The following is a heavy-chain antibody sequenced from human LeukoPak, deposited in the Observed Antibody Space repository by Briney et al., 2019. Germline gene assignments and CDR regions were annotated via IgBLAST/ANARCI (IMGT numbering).Heavy chain of an antibody. V-gene: IGHV4-59*08. CDR1: GCSISSSY. CDR2: IYYSGST. J-gene: IGHJ4*02. D-gene: IGHD6-19*01. Sequence: SETLSLTCTVSGCSISSSYWSWIRQPPGKGLEWIGYIYYSGSTNYKPSLKRRVAISVAPSKNQSSLKLSSVPAADTAVYYCATWGIAVAGTFDYWGQGTLVTVST. CDR3: ATWGIAVAGTFDY.